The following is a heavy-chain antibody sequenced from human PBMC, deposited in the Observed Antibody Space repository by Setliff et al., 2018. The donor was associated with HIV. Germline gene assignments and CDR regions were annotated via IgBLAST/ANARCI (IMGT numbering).Heavy chain of an antibody. J-gene: IGHJ4*02. V-gene: IGHV4-4*07. D-gene: IGHD3-10*01. CDR1: GGSISYYH. CDR3: ARSIYGSGSYPLDY. CDR2: IYYTGFT. Sequence: SETLSLTCSVPGGSISYYHWSWIRQPAGKGLEWIGRIYYTGFTDYNPSLKSRLTMSVDTSKNQFSLKLSSVTAADTAVYFCARSIYGSGSYPLDYWGQGILVTV.